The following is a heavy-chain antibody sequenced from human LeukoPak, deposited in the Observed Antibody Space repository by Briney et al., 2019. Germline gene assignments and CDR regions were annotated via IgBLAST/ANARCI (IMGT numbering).Heavy chain of an antibody. V-gene: IGHV5-51*01. CDR1: GYSFTSYW. CDR3: ARALGFCSSSSCRPFDY. D-gene: IGHD2-15*01. CDR2: LYPGDSDT. J-gene: IGHJ4*02. Sequence: GESLKISCKSSGYSFTSYWIAWVRQMPGKGLEWMGILYPGDSDTRYSPSFQGQVTISADRSITTAYLQWSSLKASDTAMYYCARALGFCSSSSCRPFDYWGQGTLVTVSS.